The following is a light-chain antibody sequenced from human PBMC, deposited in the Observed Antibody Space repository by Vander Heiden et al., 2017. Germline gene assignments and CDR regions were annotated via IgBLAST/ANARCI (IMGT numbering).Light chain of an antibody. CDR3: QQSYTIPLT. Sequence: PSSLSASVGDRVTITCRASQSIASFLNWYQQKPGKAPNLLIYDASTLQSGVPSRFTAIGSGTDFTLTISSLQPEDFATYYCQQSYTIPLTFGQGTKLEIK. J-gene: IGKJ2*01. CDR2: DAS. V-gene: IGKV1-39*01. CDR1: QSIASF.